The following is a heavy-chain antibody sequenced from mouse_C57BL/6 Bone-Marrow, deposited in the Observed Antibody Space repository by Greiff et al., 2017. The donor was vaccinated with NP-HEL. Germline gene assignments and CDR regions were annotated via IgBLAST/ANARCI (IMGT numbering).Heavy chain of an antibody. CDR2: IYPSDSET. CDR1: GYTFTSYW. J-gene: IGHJ2*01. D-gene: IGHD1-1*01. CDR3: ARGSTVSYFDY. Sequence: QVQLQQPGAELVRPGSSVKLSCKASGYTFTSYWMDWVKQSPGQGLEWIGNIYPSDSETHYNQKFKDKATLTVDKSSSTAYMQLSSLTSEGSAVYYCARGSTVSYFDYWGQGTTLTVSS. V-gene: IGHV1-61*01.